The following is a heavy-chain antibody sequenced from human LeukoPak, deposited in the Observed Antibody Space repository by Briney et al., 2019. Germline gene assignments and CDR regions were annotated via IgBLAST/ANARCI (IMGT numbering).Heavy chain of an antibody. V-gene: IGHV4-38-2*01. D-gene: IGHD3-10*01. Sequence: SETLSLTCAVSGYSISSGYYWGWIRQPPGKGLGWIGSIYHSGSTYYNPPLKSRVTISVDTSKNQFSLKLSSVTAADTAVYYCARAVRGVILGYHFDYWGQGTLVTVSS. J-gene: IGHJ4*02. CDR1: GYSISSGYY. CDR2: IYHSGST. CDR3: ARAVRGVILGYHFDY.